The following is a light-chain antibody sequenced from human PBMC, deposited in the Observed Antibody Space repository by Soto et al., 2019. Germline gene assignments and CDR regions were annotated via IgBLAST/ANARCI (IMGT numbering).Light chain of an antibody. Sequence: EIVLTQSPATLSLSPGERATLSCRASQSVSSCLAWYQQKPGQAHRLLIYDASNRATGIPARFIGSGSETDFALTISSLEPEDFAFYFCQQRSNWPITVGQGTRLEIK. J-gene: IGKJ5*01. CDR2: DAS. CDR1: QSVSSC. V-gene: IGKV3-11*01. CDR3: QQRSNWPIT.